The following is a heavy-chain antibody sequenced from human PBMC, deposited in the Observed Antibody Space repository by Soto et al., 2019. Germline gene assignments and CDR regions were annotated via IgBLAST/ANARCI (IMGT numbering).Heavy chain of an antibody. V-gene: IGHV4-39*01. CDR1: GGSVSISTYY. D-gene: IGHD2-2*01. J-gene: IGHJ6*02. CDR3: AALPAAMYFYGSDV. Sequence: QLQLRESGPGLVKPSETLSLTCSVSGGSVSISTYYWAWVRQTPGKGLEWLGSILHSGSTYYNPSPTSQLTLSVGTPEEQFSLNLSSVTATDTGVYYCAALPAAMYFYGSDVWGPGTTVTVSS. CDR2: ILHSGST.